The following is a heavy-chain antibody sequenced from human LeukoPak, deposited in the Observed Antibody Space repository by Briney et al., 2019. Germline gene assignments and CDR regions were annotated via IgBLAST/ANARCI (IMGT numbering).Heavy chain of an antibody. CDR1: GGSISSSSYY. D-gene: IGHD2-2*01. CDR2: IYYSGST. Sequence: RPSETPSPTCTVSGGSISSSSYYWGWIRQPPRKGLEWVGGIYYSGSTYYNPSLKSRVTISVDTSKNQFSLKLSSVTAADTAVYYCARPQGYQLLDFEYWGQGTLVTVSS. CDR3: ARPQGYQLLDFEY. J-gene: IGHJ4*02. V-gene: IGHV4-39*01.